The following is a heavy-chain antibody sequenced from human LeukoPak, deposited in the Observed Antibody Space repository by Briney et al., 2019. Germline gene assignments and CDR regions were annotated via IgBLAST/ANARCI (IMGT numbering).Heavy chain of an antibody. V-gene: IGHV3-9*01. J-gene: IGHJ2*01. CDR2: ISWNSGSI. CDR3: AKDKTVATIGDWYFDL. CDR1: GFTFDDYA. Sequence: PGRSLRLSCAASGFTFDDYAMHWVRQAPGKGLEWVSGISWNSGSIGYADSVKGRFTNSRDNAKNSLYLQMNSLRAEDTALYYCAKDKTVATIGDWYFDLWGRGTLVTVSS. D-gene: IGHD5-12*01.